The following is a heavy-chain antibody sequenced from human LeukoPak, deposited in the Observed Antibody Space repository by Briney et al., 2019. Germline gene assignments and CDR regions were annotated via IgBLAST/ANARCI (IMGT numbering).Heavy chain of an antibody. Sequence: PGRSLRLSCAASGFTFSSYSMNWVRQAPGKGLEWVSSISSSSSYIYYADSVKGRFTISRDNSKNTLYLQMNRLRAEDTAVYYCAKAQGGMVRGIIGPPDYWGQGTLVTVSS. V-gene: IGHV3-21*04. CDR2: ISSSSSYI. CDR1: GFTFSSYS. D-gene: IGHD3-10*01. CDR3: AKAQGGMVRGIIGPPDY. J-gene: IGHJ4*02.